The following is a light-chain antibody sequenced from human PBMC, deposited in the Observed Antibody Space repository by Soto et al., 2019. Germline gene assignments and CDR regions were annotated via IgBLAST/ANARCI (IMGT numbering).Light chain of an antibody. CDR3: QQYNNWPPWT. CDR1: QSVSSY. Sequence: MGMTQSPATLSVSPGERATLSCRASQSVSSYLAWYQQKPGQAPRLLIYDASIRATGIPARFSGSASGTVFTLNISSLQSEDFALYYCQQYNNWPPWTFGQGTKVDIK. CDR2: DAS. V-gene: IGKV3-15*01. J-gene: IGKJ1*01.